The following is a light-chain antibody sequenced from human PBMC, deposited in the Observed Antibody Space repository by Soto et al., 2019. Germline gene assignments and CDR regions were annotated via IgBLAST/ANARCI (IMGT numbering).Light chain of an antibody. V-gene: IGLV2-14*01. CDR2: DVS. CDR3: YSYTSSSTYV. J-gene: IGLJ1*01. Sequence: QSVLTQPASVSGSPGQSITISCTGTSIDVGGYNYVSWYQQHPAKAPKLMIYDVSNRPSGVSNRFSGSKSANTASLTISGLQAEDEAEYYCYSYTSSSTYVFGTGTKVTVL. CDR1: SIDVGGYNY.